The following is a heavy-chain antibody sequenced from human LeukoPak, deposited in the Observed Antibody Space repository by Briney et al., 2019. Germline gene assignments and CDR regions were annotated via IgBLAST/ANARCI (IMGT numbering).Heavy chain of an antibody. CDR1: GFTFSGFW. J-gene: IGHJ4*02. V-gene: IGHV3-7*05. D-gene: IGHD3-3*01. Sequence: GGSLRLSCAASGFTFSGFWMSWVRQAPGKGLEWVANINQDGSEKYYVDSVKGRFTISRDNAKNSLYVQMNSLRAEDTAVYYCARTDFWSGFHRGYFDSWGLGTLVTVSS. CDR3: ARTDFWSGFHRGYFDS. CDR2: INQDGSEK.